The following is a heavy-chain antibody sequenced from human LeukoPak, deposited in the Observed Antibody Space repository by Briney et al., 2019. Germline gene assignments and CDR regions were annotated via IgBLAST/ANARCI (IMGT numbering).Heavy chain of an antibody. CDR1: GFTFSSYA. Sequence: GGSLRLSCAASGFTFSSYAMSWVRQAPGKGLEWVSAISGSGGSTYYADSVKGRFTISRDNSKNTLYLQMNSLRAEDTAVYYCAKAYCGGDRYSAPHDAFDIWGQGTMVTVSS. CDR3: AKAYCGGDRYSAPHDAFDI. CDR2: ISGSGGST. V-gene: IGHV3-23*01. D-gene: IGHD2-21*01. J-gene: IGHJ3*02.